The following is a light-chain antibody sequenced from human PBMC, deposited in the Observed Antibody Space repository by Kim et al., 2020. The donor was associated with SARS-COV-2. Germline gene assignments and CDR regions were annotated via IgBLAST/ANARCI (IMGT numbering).Light chain of an antibody. CDR1: QSVLFSSNNQNC. CDR3: QQYYTTPHT. J-gene: IGKJ4*01. CDR2: WAS. Sequence: DIVMTQSPDSLPVSLGERATINCKSSQSVLFSSNNQNCLAWYQQKPGQPPKLLIYWASTRESGVPDRFSGSGSGTDFTLTISSLQAEDVAVYYCQQYYTTPHTCGGGTKVDIK. V-gene: IGKV4-1*01.